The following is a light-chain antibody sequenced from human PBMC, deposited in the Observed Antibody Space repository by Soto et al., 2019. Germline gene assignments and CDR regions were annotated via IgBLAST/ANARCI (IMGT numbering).Light chain of an antibody. Sequence: QSALTQPASVSGSPGQSITISCTGTSSDVGGYNYVSWYQQHPGKAPKVMIYDVSNRPSGVSNRFSGSKSGNTASLTISGLQAEGEAGYYCSSYRSSSTPFIFGGGTKLTVL. J-gene: IGLJ2*01. CDR2: DVS. CDR3: SSYRSSSTPFI. V-gene: IGLV2-14*01. CDR1: SSDVGGYNY.